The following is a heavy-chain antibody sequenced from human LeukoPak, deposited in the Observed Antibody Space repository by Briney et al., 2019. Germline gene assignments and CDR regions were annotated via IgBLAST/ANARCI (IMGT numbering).Heavy chain of an antibody. CDR1: GGSISSGDYY. V-gene: IGHV4-30-4*08. D-gene: IGHD6-13*01. Sequence: PSETLSLTCAVSGGSISSGDYYWSWIRQPPGKGLEWIGYIYYSGSTYYNPSLKSRVTISVDTSKNQFSLKLSSVTAADTAVYYCAREDLAAAGVFDYWGQGTLVTVSS. CDR2: IYYSGST. J-gene: IGHJ4*02. CDR3: AREDLAAAGVFDY.